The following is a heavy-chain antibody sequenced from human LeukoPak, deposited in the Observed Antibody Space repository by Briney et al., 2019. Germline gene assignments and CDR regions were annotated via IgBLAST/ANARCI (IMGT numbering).Heavy chain of an antibody. J-gene: IGHJ4*02. CDR2: MNPNSGNT. D-gene: IGHD5-12*01. Sequence: ASVKVSCKASGYTFTSYDINWVRQATGQGLEWMGWMNPNSGNTGYAQKFQGRVTMTRDTSISTAYMELSRLRSDDTAVYYCARDKRVATPTKYYFDYWGQGTLVTVSS. CDR1: GYTFTSYD. CDR3: ARDKRVATPTKYYFDY. V-gene: IGHV1-8*01.